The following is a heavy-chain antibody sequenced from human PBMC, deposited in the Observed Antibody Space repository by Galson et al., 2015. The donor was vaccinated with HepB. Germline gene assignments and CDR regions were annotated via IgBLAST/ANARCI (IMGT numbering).Heavy chain of an antibody. Sequence: SLRLSCAASGFTFSSYGMHWVRQAPGKGLEWVAVISYDGSNKYYADSVKGRFTISRDNSKNTLYLQMNSLRAEDTAVYYCAKGYGGRGVIAAAGDDYWGQGTLVTVSS. J-gene: IGHJ4*02. CDR2: ISYDGSNK. V-gene: IGHV3-30*18. D-gene: IGHD6-13*01. CDR3: AKGYGGRGVIAAAGDDY. CDR1: GFTFSSYG.